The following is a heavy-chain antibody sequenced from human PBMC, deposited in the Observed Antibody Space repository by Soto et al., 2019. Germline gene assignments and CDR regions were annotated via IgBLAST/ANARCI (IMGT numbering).Heavy chain of an antibody. CDR1: GYGFASYG. J-gene: IGHJ6*02. V-gene: IGHV1-18*04. CDR3: ARDVVVVPAAIYPYYYYGMDV. D-gene: IGHD2-2*01. CDR2: ISAYNGNT. Sequence: ASVKVSCKACGYGFASYGISWVRQAPGQGLEWMGWISAYNGNTNYAQKLQGRVTMTPDTSTSTAYMELRSLRSDDTAVYYCARDVVVVPAAIYPYYYYGMDVWGQGTTVTVSS.